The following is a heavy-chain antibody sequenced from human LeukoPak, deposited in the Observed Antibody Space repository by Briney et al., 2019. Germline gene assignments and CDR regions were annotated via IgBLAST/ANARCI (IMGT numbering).Heavy chain of an antibody. V-gene: IGHV1-18*01. CDR1: GYTFTSYG. CDR2: ISAYNGNT. D-gene: IGHD6-6*01. CDR3: ASHTLVGYSSSRRYFDY. J-gene: IGHJ4*02. Sequence: ASVKVSCKASGYTFTSYGISWVRQAPGQGLEWMGWISAYNGNTNYAQELQGRVTMTTDTSTSTAYMELRSLRSDDTAVYYCASHTLVGYSSSRRYFDYWGQGTLVTVSS.